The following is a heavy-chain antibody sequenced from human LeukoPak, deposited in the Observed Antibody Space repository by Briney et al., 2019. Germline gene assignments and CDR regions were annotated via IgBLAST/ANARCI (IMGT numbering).Heavy chain of an antibody. V-gene: IGHV4-59*08. CDR2: IYYSGSI. CDR1: GGSISSYY. D-gene: IGHD3-3*01. Sequence: SETLSLTCTVSGGSISSYYWSWIRQPPGKGLEWIGYIYYSGSINYNPSLKSRVTISVDTSKNQFSLKLSSVAAADTAVYYCARHVSGVVIYQEGNWLDPWGQGTLVTVSS. CDR3: ARHVSGVVIYQEGNWLDP. J-gene: IGHJ5*02.